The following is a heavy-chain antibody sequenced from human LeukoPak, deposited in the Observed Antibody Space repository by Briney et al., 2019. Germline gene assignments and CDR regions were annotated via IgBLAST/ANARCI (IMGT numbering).Heavy chain of an antibody. CDR1: GFTISVFW. V-gene: IGHV3-74*01. J-gene: IGHJ4*01. Sequence: GGSLRLSCAAPGFTISVFWMHWVRQVPGEGLVWVARMNSAGTTINYADSVKGRFTISRDNVRNTLHLQMNNLSLEDTAVYFCIREVQVRASASLGLWGRGTLVTVS. CDR3: IREVQVRASASLGL. CDR2: MNSAGTTI. D-gene: IGHD1-1*01.